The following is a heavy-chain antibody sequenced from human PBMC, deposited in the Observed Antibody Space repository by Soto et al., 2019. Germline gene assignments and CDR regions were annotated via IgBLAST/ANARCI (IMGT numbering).Heavy chain of an antibody. J-gene: IGHJ6*02. CDR2: IYDTGISGYTPST. CDR3: ARGEDAFFYYGLDV. CDR1: GGSITSSY. V-gene: IGHV4-59*01. Sequence: ETLCVTCTVSGGSITSSYWSGSRRPPGKGLEWIAYIYDTGISGYTPSTSYNPSLKSRVTMSVDTSKSQFSLKLTSVTAADTAVYYCARGEDAFFYYGLDVWGQGLTVT.